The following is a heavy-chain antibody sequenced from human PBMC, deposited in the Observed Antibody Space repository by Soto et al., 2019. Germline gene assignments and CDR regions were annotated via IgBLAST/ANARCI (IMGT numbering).Heavy chain of an antibody. J-gene: IGHJ4*02. D-gene: IGHD2-15*01. V-gene: IGHV3-74*01. CDR1: GFRLSDYW. CDR3: VRDFRRSDY. CDR2: ISEDGSVT. Sequence: EVQLVESGGGLVQPGGSLRLSCAASGFRLSDYWMHWVRQVPGKGLVWVARISEDGSVTNYADSVQGRFTLSRDNAKNTVFLQMNSARVDDTAVYFCVRDFRRSDYWRQGTLVTVSS.